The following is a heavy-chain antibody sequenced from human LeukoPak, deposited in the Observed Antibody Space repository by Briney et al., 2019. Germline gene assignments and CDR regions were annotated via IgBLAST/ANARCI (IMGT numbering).Heavy chain of an antibody. Sequence: GGSLRLSCAASGFTFTSYSMNWVRQAPGKGLEWVSTISGGGGSTYYADSVKGRFTISRDNSKNTLYLQVNSLRAEDTAVYYCASDSGSYLGFDYWGQGTLVTVSS. CDR2: ISGGGGST. J-gene: IGHJ4*02. D-gene: IGHD1-26*01. CDR1: GFTFTSYS. V-gene: IGHV3-23*01. CDR3: ASDSGSYLGFDY.